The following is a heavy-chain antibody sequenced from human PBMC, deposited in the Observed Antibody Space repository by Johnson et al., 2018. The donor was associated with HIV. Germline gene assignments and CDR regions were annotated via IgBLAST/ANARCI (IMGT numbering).Heavy chain of an antibody. V-gene: IGHV3-66*02. D-gene: IGHD4-17*01. CDR3: ARALTTDAFDI. Sequence: VQLVESGGGLVQPGGSLRLSCAASGFTVSSNYMSWVRQAPGKGLEWVSLIYSGGSTYYADSVKGRFTISRDNAKNSLYLQMNSLRAEDTALYYCARALTTDAFDIWGQGTMVTVSS. J-gene: IGHJ3*02. CDR2: IYSGGST. CDR1: GFTVSSNY.